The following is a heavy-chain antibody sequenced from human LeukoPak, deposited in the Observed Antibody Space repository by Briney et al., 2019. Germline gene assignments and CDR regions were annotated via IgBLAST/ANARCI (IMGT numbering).Heavy chain of an antibody. CDR3: ARELPTRDSSGWYPGAFDI. D-gene: IGHD6-19*01. CDR1: GFTFSSYG. V-gene: IGHV3-33*01. J-gene: IGHJ3*02. CDR2: IWYDGSNK. Sequence: PGGSLRLSCAASGFTFSSYGMHWVRQAPGKGLEWVAVIWYDGSNKYYADSVRGRFTISRDNSKNTLYLQMNRLRAEDTAVYYCARELPTRDSSGWYPGAFDIWGQGTMVTVSS.